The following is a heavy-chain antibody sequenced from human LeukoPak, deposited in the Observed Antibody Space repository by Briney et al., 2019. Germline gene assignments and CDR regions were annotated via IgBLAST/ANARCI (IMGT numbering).Heavy chain of an antibody. Sequence: GGSLRLSCAASGFSFGSYSMNWFRQTPERGLEWISSISSSSGYIYYADSVKGRFTISRDNVKNSLHLQMDSPRAEDTALYFCAREIVSSNSFDHWGQGTLITVSS. CDR3: AREIVSSNSFDH. CDR2: ISSSSGYI. D-gene: IGHD2-2*01. V-gene: IGHV3-21*06. J-gene: IGHJ4*02. CDR1: GFSFGSYS.